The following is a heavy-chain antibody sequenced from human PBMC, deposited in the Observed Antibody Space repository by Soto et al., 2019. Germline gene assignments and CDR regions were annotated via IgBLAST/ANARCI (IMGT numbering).Heavy chain of an antibody. CDR3: ARGWLRYYGMDV. Sequence: GSLRLSCAASGFTFSSYEMNWVRQAPGKGLEWVSYISSSGSTIYYADSVKGRFTISRDNAKNSLYLQMNSLRAEDTAVYYCARGWLRYYGMDVWGQGTTVTVSS. CDR2: ISSSGSTI. J-gene: IGHJ6*02. CDR1: GFTFSSYE. V-gene: IGHV3-48*03. D-gene: IGHD5-12*01.